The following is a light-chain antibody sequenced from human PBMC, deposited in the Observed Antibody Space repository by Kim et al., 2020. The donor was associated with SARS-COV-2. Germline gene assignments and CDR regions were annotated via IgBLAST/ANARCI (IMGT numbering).Light chain of an antibody. J-gene: IGLJ2*01. CDR3: QSYDSSNVV. Sequence: GKPVTISCTRSSGSVASNYVQWYQQRPGSAPTTVIYEDNQSPAGVPARFSGSIDSSSNSASLTISGLKTEDEADYYCQSYDSSNVVFGGGTQLTVL. V-gene: IGLV6-57*03. CDR1: SGSVASNY. CDR2: EDN.